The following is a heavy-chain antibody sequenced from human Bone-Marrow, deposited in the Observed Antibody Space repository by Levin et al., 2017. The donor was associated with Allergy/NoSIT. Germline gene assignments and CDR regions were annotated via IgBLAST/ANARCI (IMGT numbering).Heavy chain of an antibody. V-gene: IGHV4-30-4*01. CDR3: ARVRDGYNFGDYYFDS. D-gene: IGHD5-24*01. CDR2: TYYNGST. CDR1: GGSTSSDNYY. J-gene: IGHJ4*02. Sequence: SETLSLTCTVSGGSTSSDNYYWTWIRQPPGKGLECIGYTYYNGSTYYNPSLKSRVTISVDTSKNQFSLKLDSVTAADTAVYYCARVRDGYNFGDYYFDSWGQGTLVIVSS.